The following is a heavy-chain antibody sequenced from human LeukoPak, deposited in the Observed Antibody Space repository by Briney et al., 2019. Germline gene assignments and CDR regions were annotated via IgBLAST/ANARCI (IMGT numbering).Heavy chain of an antibody. CDR1: GFTFSDYY. J-gene: IGHJ6*03. V-gene: IGHV3-23*01. CDR3: AKKVYYYYYMDV. Sequence: PGGSLRLSCAASGFTFSDYYMSWIRQAPGKGLEWVSAISGSGGSTYYADSVKGRFTISRDNSKNTLYLQMNSLRAEDTAVYYCAKKVYYYYYMDVWGKGTTVTVSS. CDR2: ISGSGGST.